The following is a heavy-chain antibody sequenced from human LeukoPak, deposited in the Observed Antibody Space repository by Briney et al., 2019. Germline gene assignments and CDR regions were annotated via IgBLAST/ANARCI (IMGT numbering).Heavy chain of an antibody. CDR1: GFTFSSYA. CDR3: ARHVFPGYSSSWPNWFDP. V-gene: IGHV4-34*01. Sequence: GSLRLSCAASGFTFSSYAMSWVRQAPGKGLEWIGEINHSGSTNYNPSLKSRVTISVDTSKNQFSLKLSSVTAADTAVYYCARHVFPGYSSSWPNWFDPWGQGTLVTVSS. CDR2: INHSGST. D-gene: IGHD6-13*01. J-gene: IGHJ5*02.